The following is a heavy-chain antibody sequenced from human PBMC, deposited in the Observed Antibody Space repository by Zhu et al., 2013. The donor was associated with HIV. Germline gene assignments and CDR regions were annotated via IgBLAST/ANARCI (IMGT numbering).Heavy chain of an antibody. CDR3: ARDLNRPGIVVVSYYYYGMDV. CDR1: GYTFTSYA. J-gene: IGHJ6*02. CDR2: INAGNGNT. D-gene: IGHD3-22*01. Sequence: QVQLVQSGAEVKKPGSSVKVSCKASGYTFTSYAMHWVRQAPGQRLEWMGWINAGNGNTKYSQKFQGRVTITRDTSASTAYMELSSLRSEDTAVYYCARDLNRPGIVVVSYYYYGMDVWGQGTTVTVSS. V-gene: IGHV1-3*01.